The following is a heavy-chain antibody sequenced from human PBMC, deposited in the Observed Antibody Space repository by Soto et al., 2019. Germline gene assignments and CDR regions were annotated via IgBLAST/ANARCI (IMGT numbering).Heavy chain of an antibody. D-gene: IGHD6-19*01. CDR1: GFTFSSYA. V-gene: IGHV3-23*01. J-gene: IGHJ4*02. Sequence: GGSLRLSCASSGFTFSSYAMSWVRQAPGKGLEWVSAISGSGVSTYYADSVKGRFTISRDNSKNTLYLQMNSLRAEDTAVYYCAKEGEHSSGWANFDYWGQGTLVTVS. CDR2: ISGSGVST. CDR3: AKEGEHSSGWANFDY.